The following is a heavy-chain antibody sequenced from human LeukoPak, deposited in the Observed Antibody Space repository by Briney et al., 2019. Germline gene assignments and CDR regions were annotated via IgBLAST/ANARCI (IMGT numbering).Heavy chain of an antibody. CDR2: ISAYNGNT. CDR1: GYTFTSYG. D-gene: IGHD3-22*01. CDR3: ARDRPNYYDSSGYYPPDY. J-gene: IGHJ4*02. Sequence: EASVKVSCKASGYTFTSYGISWVRQAPGQGLEWMGWISAYNGNTNYAQKLQGRVTMTTDTSTSTAYMELRSLRSDDTAVYYCARDRPNYYDSSGYYPPDYWGQGTLVTVSS. V-gene: IGHV1-18*01.